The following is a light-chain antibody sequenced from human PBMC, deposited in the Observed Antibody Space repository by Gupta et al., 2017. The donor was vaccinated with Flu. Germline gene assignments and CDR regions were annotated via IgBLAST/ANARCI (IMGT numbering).Light chain of an antibody. J-gene: IGLJ1*01. CDR2: DDS. Sequence: TTTSTRRRSNIGSKCVHWYQQSPGRSPTLVIYDDSQRPSGVPERFSGSNYGYSTSVSINSDELGAEAESYCQGRYYSSNRDGFGGGTKVTVL. CDR1: NIGSKC. CDR3: QGRYYSSNRDG. V-gene: IGLV3-21*02.